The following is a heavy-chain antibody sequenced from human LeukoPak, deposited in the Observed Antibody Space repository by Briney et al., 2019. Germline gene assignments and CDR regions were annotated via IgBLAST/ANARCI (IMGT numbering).Heavy chain of an antibody. Sequence: GESLKISCKGSGYTFTSYGISWVRQAPGQGLEWMGWISGYNGDTKYTERLQGRVTMTVDTSTSTAYMELRTLTSDDTAVYYCARADVAMPYYFDYWGQGALVTVSS. D-gene: IGHD2-2*01. CDR3: ARADVAMPYYFDY. CDR2: ISGYNGDT. V-gene: IGHV1-18*01. J-gene: IGHJ4*02. CDR1: GYTFTSYG.